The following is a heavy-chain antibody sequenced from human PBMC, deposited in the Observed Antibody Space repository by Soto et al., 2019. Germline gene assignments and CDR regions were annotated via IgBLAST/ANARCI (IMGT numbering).Heavy chain of an antibody. J-gene: IGHJ4*01. V-gene: IGHV3-23*01. D-gene: IGHD3-22*01. CDR1: GFTFSRYA. Sequence: GGSLRLSFAASGFTFSRYAMNWVRQAPGKGLEWVSTLSGSGSGSYYPDSLRGRFTISRDNYKNTLYLQMNNLRAEDTAVYYCEKATIYLDGSGYYFALFDYWGHGTWVTVSA. CDR3: EKATIYLDGSGYYFALFDY. CDR2: LSGSGSGS.